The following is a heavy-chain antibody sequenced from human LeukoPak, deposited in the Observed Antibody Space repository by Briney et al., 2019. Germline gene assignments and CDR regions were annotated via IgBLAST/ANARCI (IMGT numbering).Heavy chain of an antibody. V-gene: IGHV4-34*01. CDR3: AREGYSGGWYGIQNWFDP. J-gene: IGHJ5*02. CDR2: INHSGST. CDR1: GGSFSGYY. Sequence: SETLSLTCAVYGGSFSGYYWSWIRQPPGKGLEWIGEINHSGSTNYNPSLKSRVTISVDTSKNQFSLKLSSVTAADTAVYYCAREGYSGGWYGIQNWFDPWGQGTLVTVSS. D-gene: IGHD6-19*01.